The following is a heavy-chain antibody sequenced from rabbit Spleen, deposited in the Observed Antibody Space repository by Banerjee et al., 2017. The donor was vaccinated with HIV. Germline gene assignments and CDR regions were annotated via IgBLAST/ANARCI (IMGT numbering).Heavy chain of an antibody. CDR3: ARDLDGVIGWNFGW. J-gene: IGHJ4*01. CDR1: GFDFSRYG. Sequence: EESGGDLVKPGASLTLTCTASGFDFSRYGVSWVRQAPGKGLEWIGYIDPVFGITYYASWVNGRFSISRENAQNTVFLQMTSLTAADTATYFCARDLDGVIGWNFGWWGPGTLVTVS. CDR2: IDPVFGIT. D-gene: IGHD4-1*01. V-gene: IGHV1S47*01.